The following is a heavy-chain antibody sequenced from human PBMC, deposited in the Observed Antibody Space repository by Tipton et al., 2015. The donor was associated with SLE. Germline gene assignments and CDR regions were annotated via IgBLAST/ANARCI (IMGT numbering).Heavy chain of an antibody. Sequence: LSLTCTVSGGSISSHYWSWIRQPPGKGLEWIGYFYYSGSTNYNPSLKSRVTISEATSKNQFSLTLTSVTAADTGVYYCARGVAIYWITYYDYYMDVWGKGTTVTVSS. CDR1: GGSISSHY. V-gene: IGHV4-59*11. CDR3: ARGVAIYWITYYDYYMDV. D-gene: IGHD2-2*03. J-gene: IGHJ6*03. CDR2: FYYSGST.